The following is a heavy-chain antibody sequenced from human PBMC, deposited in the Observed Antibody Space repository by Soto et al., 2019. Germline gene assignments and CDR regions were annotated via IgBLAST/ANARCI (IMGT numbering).Heavy chain of an antibody. D-gene: IGHD3-22*01. J-gene: IGHJ4*01. Sequence: ASVKVSCKASGYTFTSYGISWVRQAPGQGLEWMGWISAYNGNTNYAQKFQGRVTITADKSTSTAYMELSSLRSEDTAVYYCARGYYYDSSGYYSGPLFDYWG. CDR2: ISAYNGNT. CDR3: ARGYYYDSSGYYSGPLFDY. CDR1: GYTFTSYG. V-gene: IGHV1-18*01.